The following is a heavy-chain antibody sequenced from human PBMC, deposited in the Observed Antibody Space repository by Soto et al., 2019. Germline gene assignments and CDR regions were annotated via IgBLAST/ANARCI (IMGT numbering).Heavy chain of an antibody. Sequence: ASVKVSCKASGYTFTSYGISWVRQAPGQGLEWMGWISAYNGNTNYAQKLQGRVTMTRNTSMSTAYMELSSLRSEDTAVYYCARGPYIVVVPAAINYYYYMDVWGKGTTVTVSS. V-gene: IGHV1-18*01. D-gene: IGHD2-2*02. CDR1: GYTFTSYG. CDR2: ISAYNGNT. CDR3: ARGPYIVVVPAAINYYYYMDV. J-gene: IGHJ6*03.